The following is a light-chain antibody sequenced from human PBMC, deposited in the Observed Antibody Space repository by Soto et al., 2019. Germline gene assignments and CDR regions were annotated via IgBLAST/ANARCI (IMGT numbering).Light chain of an antibody. J-gene: IGKJ3*01. V-gene: IGKV2-28*01. CDR2: WGS. CDR1: QSLLHSNGYTY. CDR3: MQALQTPLT. Sequence: DIVMTQSPLSLPVTPGEPASISCRSSQSLLHSNGYTYLDWYLQNPGQSPQLLIYWGSNRASGVPERFSGSGSGTDFTLKISRVEAEDVGVYYCMQALQTPLTFGPGTKVDIK.